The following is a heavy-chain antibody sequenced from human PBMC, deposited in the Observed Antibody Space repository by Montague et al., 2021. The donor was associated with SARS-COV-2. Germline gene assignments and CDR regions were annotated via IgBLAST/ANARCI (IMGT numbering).Heavy chain of an antibody. Sequence: SETLSLTCTVSGGSISSSSYYWGWIRQPPGKGLEWNGSIYYSGSIYYNLSLKSRVTISVDTSKNQFSLKLSSVTAADTAVYYCVEMVGAADYWDQGTLVTVSS. CDR3: VEMVGAADY. V-gene: IGHV4-39*01. CDR2: IYYSGSI. CDR1: GGSISSSSYY. J-gene: IGHJ4*02. D-gene: IGHD1-26*01.